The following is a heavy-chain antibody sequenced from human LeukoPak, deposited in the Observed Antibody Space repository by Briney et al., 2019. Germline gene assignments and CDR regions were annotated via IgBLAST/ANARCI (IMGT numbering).Heavy chain of an antibody. J-gene: IGHJ4*02. D-gene: IGHD2-8*01. CDR2: VSLEGAR. CDR1: GGSITTTNW. V-gene: IGHV4-4*02. Sequence: SQTLSLTCGVSGGSITTTNWWSWVRQSPGQDLQGMGEVSLEGARNYNPSLTRRTTTSLNRAKTLFPLNRTPVTAAATAYYYFSGENGAFSPFGYWGQGILVTV. CDR3: SGENGAFSPFGY.